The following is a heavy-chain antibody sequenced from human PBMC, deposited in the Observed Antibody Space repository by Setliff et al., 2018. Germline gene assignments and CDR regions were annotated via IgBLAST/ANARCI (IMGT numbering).Heavy chain of an antibody. D-gene: IGHD3-22*01. V-gene: IGHV7-4-1*02. Sequence: ASVKVSCKASGYTFTTYAMNWVRQAPGQGLEWMGWINTNTGNPTYAQGFTGRFVFSLDTSVSTANLQISGLKAEDTAVYYCARANVSHDSSGYYWHYWGPGTLVTVS. J-gene: IGHJ4*02. CDR1: GYTFTTYA. CDR2: INTNTGNP. CDR3: ARANVSHDSSGYYWHY.